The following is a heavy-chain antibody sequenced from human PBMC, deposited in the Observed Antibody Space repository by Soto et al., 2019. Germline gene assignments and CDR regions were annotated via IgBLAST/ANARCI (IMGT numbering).Heavy chain of an antibody. CDR3: ARGGYCTNGVCYKNWFDP. CDR2: IYYSGST. D-gene: IGHD2-8*01. Sequence: PSETLSLTCTVSGGSISSYYWSWIRQPPGKGLEWIGYIYYSGSTNYNPSLKSRVTISVDTSKSQFSLKLSSVTAADTAVYYCARGGYCTNGVCYKNWFDPWGQGTLVTVSS. J-gene: IGHJ5*02. V-gene: IGHV4-59*01. CDR1: GGSISSYY.